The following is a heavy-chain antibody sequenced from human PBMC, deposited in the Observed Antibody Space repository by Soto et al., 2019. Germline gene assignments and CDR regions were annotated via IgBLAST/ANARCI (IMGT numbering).Heavy chain of an antibody. CDR1: GFTFSSYV. CDR2: ISYDGSNK. Sequence: PGGSLRLSCAASGFTFSSYVMHWVRQAPGKGLEWVAVISYDGSNKYYADSVKGRFTISRDNSKNTLYLQMNSLRAEDTAVYYCAKGPAIVLVPAAMNYYYGMDVWGQGTTVTVSS. J-gene: IGHJ6*02. V-gene: IGHV3-30*18. D-gene: IGHD2-2*01. CDR3: AKGPAIVLVPAAMNYYYGMDV.